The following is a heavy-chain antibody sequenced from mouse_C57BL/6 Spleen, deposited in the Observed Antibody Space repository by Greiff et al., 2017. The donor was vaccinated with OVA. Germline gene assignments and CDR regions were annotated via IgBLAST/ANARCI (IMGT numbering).Heavy chain of an antibody. V-gene: IGHV1-54*01. CDR1: GYAFTNYL. J-gene: IGHJ2*01. D-gene: IGHD4-1*01. Sequence: QVQLKESGAELVRPGTSVKVSCKASGYAFTNYLIEWVKQRPGQGLEWIGVINPGSGGTNYNEKFKGKATLTADKSSSTAYMQLSSLTSGDSAVYFCARSWDGFDYWGQGTTLTVSS. CDR3: ARSWDGFDY. CDR2: INPGSGGT.